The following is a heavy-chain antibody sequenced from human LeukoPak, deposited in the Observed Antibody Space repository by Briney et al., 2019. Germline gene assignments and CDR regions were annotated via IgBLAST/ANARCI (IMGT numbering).Heavy chain of an antibody. D-gene: IGHD5-12*01. Sequence: SETLSLTCAVYGGSFSGYYWSWIRQPPGKGLEWIGEINHSGSTNYNPSLKSRVTISVDTSKNQFSLKLSSVTAADTAVYYCARGFIVATSPAYYYYGMDVWGQGTADSVSS. J-gene: IGHJ6*02. V-gene: IGHV4-34*01. CDR3: ARGFIVATSPAYYYYGMDV. CDR2: INHSGST. CDR1: GGSFSGYY.